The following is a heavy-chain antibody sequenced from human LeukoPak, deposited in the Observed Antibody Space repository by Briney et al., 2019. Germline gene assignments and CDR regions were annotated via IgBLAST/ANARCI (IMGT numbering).Heavy chain of an antibody. Sequence: GRSLRLSCAASGFTFHDYAMHWVRQAPGKGLEWVSGISWNSGSIGYADSVKGRFTISRDNAKNSLYLQMNSLSAEDMALYYCAIVHYGSGSYYNGAFDIWGQGTMVTVSS. D-gene: IGHD3-10*01. V-gene: IGHV3-9*03. CDR3: AIVHYGSGSYYNGAFDI. CDR1: GFTFHDYA. CDR2: ISWNSGSI. J-gene: IGHJ3*02.